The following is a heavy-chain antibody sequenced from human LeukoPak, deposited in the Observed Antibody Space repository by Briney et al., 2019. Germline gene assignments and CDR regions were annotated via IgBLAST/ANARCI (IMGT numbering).Heavy chain of an antibody. V-gene: IGHV4-59*11. CDR1: GGSINSHF. CDR3: ARAPQVGWFES. CDR2: IYYSGST. J-gene: IGHJ5*01. D-gene: IGHD1-26*01. Sequence: PSETLSLTCTVSGGSINSHFWSWIRQPPGEGLEWIGYIYYSGSTNYNPSLKSRVTISVDTSKNQFSLRLSSVTAADTAVHYCARAPQVGWFESWGQGTLVTVSS.